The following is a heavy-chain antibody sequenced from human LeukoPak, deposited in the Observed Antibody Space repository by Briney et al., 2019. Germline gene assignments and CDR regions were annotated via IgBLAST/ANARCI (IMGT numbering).Heavy chain of an antibody. CDR1: GYTLTELS. Sequence: ASVKVSCKVSGYTLTELSMHWARQAPGQGLEWMGGFDPEDGETIYAQKFQGRVTMTEDTSTDTAYMELSSLRSEDTAVYYCATDPLYKPHYWGQGTLVTVSS. J-gene: IGHJ4*02. V-gene: IGHV1-24*01. CDR3: ATDPLYKPHY. CDR2: FDPEDGET. D-gene: IGHD5-24*01.